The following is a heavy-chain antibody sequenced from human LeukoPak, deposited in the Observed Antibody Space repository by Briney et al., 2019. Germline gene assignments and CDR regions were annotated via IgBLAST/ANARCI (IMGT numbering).Heavy chain of an antibody. D-gene: IGHD6-19*01. CDR3: AKCHISGWYYFGY. V-gene: IGHV3-30*18. Sequence: AGGSLRLSCAASGFTFSNYDMHWVRQAPGKGLEWVALISYDGSNKYYADSVNGRFTLSRDNSKNTLFLQMNRLKPEDTAVYYCAKCHISGWYYFGYWGQGTLVTVSS. J-gene: IGHJ4*02. CDR1: GFTFSNYD. CDR2: ISYDGSNK.